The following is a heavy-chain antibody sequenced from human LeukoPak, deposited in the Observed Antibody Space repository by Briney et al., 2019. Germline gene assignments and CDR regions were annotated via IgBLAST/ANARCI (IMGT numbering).Heavy chain of an antibody. CDR3: ARRGFTIYGMDA. D-gene: IGHD3-3*01. V-gene: IGHV4-59*08. CDR2: IYYSETT. Sequence: SETLSLTCTVSGGSLRSYYWSWIRQPPGKGLEWVGYIYYSETTNYNPSLKSRVTISVDTSKNQFSLKLSSVTAADTAVYYCARRGFTIYGMDAWGQGTTVTVSS. J-gene: IGHJ6*02. CDR1: GGSLRSYY.